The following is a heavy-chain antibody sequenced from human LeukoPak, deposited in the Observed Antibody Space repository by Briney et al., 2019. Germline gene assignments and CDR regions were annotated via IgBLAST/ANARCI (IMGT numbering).Heavy chain of an antibody. J-gene: IGHJ4*02. CDR2: ISGSGDST. CDR3: AKTAGIAAAADFDY. CDR1: GFTFSNYG. D-gene: IGHD6-13*01. Sequence: TGGSLRLSCAASGFTFSNYGMSWVRQAPGKGLEWVSSISGSGDSTYHADSVKGRFTISRDNSKNTLYLQMNSLRAEDTAVYYCAKTAGIAAAADFDYWGQGTLVTVSS. V-gene: IGHV3-23*01.